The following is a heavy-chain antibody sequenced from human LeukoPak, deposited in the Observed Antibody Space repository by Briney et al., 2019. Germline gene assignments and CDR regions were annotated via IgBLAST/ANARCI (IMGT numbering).Heavy chain of an antibody. CDR2: ISGYNGHT. V-gene: IGHV1-18*01. CDR1: GYTFPDYG. J-gene: IGHJ4*02. D-gene: IGHD6-6*01. Sequence: ASVRVSCKASGYTFPDYGISWVRQAPGQGLEWVGWISGYNGHTNYAQKFQGRVTMTTDTSTSTVYMELRTLGSDDTAVYYCARDQNIAGRPDYWGQGTLVTVSS. CDR3: ARDQNIAGRPDY.